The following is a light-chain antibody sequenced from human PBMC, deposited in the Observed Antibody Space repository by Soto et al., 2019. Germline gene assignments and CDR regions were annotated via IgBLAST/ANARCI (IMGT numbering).Light chain of an antibody. CDR1: QSIGTY. Sequence: RPSQSIGTYLIWYQQKPGKAPEVLIYGASTLQSGVPARFSGSGSGIDFTLTIDTLQPEDSATYYCQQTYSNAPFTVGQGTQVEIK. J-gene: IGKJ2*01. V-gene: IGKV1-39*01. CDR3: QQTYSNAPFT. CDR2: GAS.